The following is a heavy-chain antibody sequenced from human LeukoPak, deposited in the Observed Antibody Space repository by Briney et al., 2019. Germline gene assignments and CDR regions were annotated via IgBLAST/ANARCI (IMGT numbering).Heavy chain of an antibody. V-gene: IGHV4-31*03. J-gene: IGHJ3*02. D-gene: IGHD2-2*01. CDR2: IYYSGST. CDR3: ARGVVPAAANAFDI. Sequence: SQTLSLTCTVSGGSISSGGYYWSWIRQHPGKGLGWIGYIYYSGSTYYNPSLKSRVTISVDTSKNQFSLKPSSVTAADTAVYYCARGVVPAAANAFDIWGQGTMVTVSS. CDR1: GGSISSGGYY.